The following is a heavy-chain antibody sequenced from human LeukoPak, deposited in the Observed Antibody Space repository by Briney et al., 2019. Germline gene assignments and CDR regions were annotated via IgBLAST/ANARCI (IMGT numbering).Heavy chain of an antibody. CDR2: IRSSGSGGST. V-gene: IGHV3-23*01. CDR1: GFTFSNYA. J-gene: IGHJ4*02. Sequence: GGSLRLSCAASGFTFSNYAMNWVRQAPGKGLEWVSVIRSSGSGGSTYYADSVKGRFTISRDNSKNTLYLQMNSLRAEDTAVYYCAKVGPEAMVRGVIGYWGQGTLVTVSS. CDR3: AKVGPEAMVRGVIGY. D-gene: IGHD3-10*01.